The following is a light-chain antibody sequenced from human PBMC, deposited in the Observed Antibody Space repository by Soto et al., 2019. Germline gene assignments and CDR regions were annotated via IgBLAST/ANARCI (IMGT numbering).Light chain of an antibody. Sequence: QSALTQPASVSGSPGQSITISCTGTSSDVGGYNYVSWYQQHPGKAPKLMIYEVSNRPSGVSNRFSGSKSGNTASLTISGLQAEDEADYYCSSYTSSSGNVFGTGTKLTVL. CDR1: SSDVGGYNY. CDR3: SSYTSSSGNV. CDR2: EVS. V-gene: IGLV2-14*01. J-gene: IGLJ1*01.